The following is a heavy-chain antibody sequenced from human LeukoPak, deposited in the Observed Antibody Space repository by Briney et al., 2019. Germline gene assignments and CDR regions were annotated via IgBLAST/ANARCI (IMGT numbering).Heavy chain of an antibody. CDR3: ARAKRYYYDSSGSQSFYFDY. CDR2: INPNSGGT. D-gene: IGHD3-22*01. CDR1: GYTFTGYY. J-gene: IGHJ4*02. Sequence: ASVKVSCKASGYTFTGYYMHWVRQAPGQGLEWMGWINPNSGGTNYAQKFQGRVTMTRDTSISTAYMELSRLRSDDTAVYYCARAKRYYYDSSGSQSFYFDYWGQGTLVTVSS. V-gene: IGHV1-2*02.